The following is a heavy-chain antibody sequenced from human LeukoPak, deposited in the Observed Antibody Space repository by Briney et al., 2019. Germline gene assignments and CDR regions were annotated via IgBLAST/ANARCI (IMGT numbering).Heavy chain of an antibody. CDR3: ARDEGGGWYQEDS. V-gene: IGHV3-7*01. J-gene: IGHJ4*02. CDR2: LNQDASRR. Sequence: GGSLRLSCVASGFTFRDYWMSWIRQAPGKGPEWVAHLNQDASRRYYVGSVQGRFTISRDNAKNSLYLQMNSLSIEDTAVHYCARDEGGGWYQEDSWGQGTLVTVSS. D-gene: IGHD6-19*01. CDR1: GFTFRDYW.